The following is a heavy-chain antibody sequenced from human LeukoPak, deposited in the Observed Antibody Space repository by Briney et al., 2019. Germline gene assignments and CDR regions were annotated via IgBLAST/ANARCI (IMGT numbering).Heavy chain of an antibody. D-gene: IGHD3-10*01. CDR2: MKPNSGNT. V-gene: IGHV1-8*01. Sequence: ASVKVSFKASGYKFTSYDINWVRQATGQGLEWMGWMKPNSGNTGYAQKFQGRVTMTRNTSISTAYMELSSLRSEDTAVYYCARRVRRITMVRGVIITPCWFDPWGQGTLVTVSS. J-gene: IGHJ5*02. CDR3: ARRVRRITMVRGVIITPCWFDP. CDR1: GYKFTSYD.